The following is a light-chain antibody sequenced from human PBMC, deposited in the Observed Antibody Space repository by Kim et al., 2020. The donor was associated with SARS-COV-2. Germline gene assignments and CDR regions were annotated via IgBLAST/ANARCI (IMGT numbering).Light chain of an antibody. V-gene: IGKV3D-15*01. Sequence: SPGERAPLSCRASHSVSTNLAWYQQKPGQAPRLLIHGASSRATGIPARFSGSGSGTDFTLTISSLESEDFAVYYCHQYNNWPLTFGGGTKVDIK. J-gene: IGKJ4*01. CDR1: HSVSTN. CDR3: HQYNNWPLT. CDR2: GAS.